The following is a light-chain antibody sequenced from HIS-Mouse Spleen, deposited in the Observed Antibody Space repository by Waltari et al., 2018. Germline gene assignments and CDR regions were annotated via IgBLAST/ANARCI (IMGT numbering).Light chain of an antibody. CDR1: SSNIGRNY. CDR2: RNT. Sequence: SVLTQPPSASGTPGQRVTISCSGSSSNIGRNYVYWYQQPPGTAPKLPIYRNTQRPSGVPDRFSGSKSGTSASLAISGLRSEDEADYYCAAWDDSLSGWVFGGGTKLTVL. V-gene: IGLV1-47*01. J-gene: IGLJ3*02. CDR3: AAWDDSLSGWV.